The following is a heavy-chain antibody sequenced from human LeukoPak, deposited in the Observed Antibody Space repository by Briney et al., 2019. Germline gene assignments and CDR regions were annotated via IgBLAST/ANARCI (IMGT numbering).Heavy chain of an antibody. CDR2: IYYSGST. D-gene: IGHD3-3*01. Sequence: AETLSLTCTVSGGTISSYYWSWIRQPPGKGLEWIWYIYYSGSTNYNPSLKSRVTISGDKPKNQFSLKLSSVTAADTTVYYCARGGGFWSGYCLDYWGQGTLVTVSS. CDR3: ARGGGFWSGYCLDY. V-gene: IGHV4-59*01. CDR1: GGTISSYY. J-gene: IGHJ4*02.